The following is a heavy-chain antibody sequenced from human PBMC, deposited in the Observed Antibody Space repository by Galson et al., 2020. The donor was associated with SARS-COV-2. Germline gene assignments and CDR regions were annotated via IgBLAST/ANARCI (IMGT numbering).Heavy chain of an antibody. V-gene: IGHV3-43*01. J-gene: IGHJ6*04. Sequence: GESLKISCAASGFTFDDYTMHWVRQAPGKGLEWVSLLSWDGGSTYYADSVKGRFTISRDNSKNSLYLQMNSLRTEDTALYYCAKDSNGGYDYSYGMDVWGEGTTVTVSS. CDR3: AKDSNGGYDYSYGMDV. CDR2: LSWDGGST. D-gene: IGHD5-12*01. CDR1: GFTFDDYT.